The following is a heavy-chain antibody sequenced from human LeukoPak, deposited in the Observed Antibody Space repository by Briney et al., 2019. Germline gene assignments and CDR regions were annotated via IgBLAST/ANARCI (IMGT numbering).Heavy chain of an antibody. CDR2: IWHDGSNK. CDR3: ARGHFYDSSDYYHDAFDI. Sequence: PGGSLRLSCAASGFTFSSYGMHWVRQAPGKGLEWVAVIWHDGSNKYYADSVKGRFTISRDNSKNTLYLQMNSLRAEDTAVYYCARGHFYDSSDYYHDAFDIWGQGTMVTVSS. D-gene: IGHD3-22*01. CDR1: GFTFSSYG. J-gene: IGHJ3*02. V-gene: IGHV3-33*01.